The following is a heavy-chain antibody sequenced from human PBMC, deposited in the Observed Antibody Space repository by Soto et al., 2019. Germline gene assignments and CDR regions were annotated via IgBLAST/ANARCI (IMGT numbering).Heavy chain of an antibody. Sequence: QVQLVQSGAEVKKPGSSVKVSCKASGGTFSSYTISWVRQAPGQGREWMGRFVPILGLAHYAQKCQGRVTITADKYTSTAYMELSSLRSDDTSVYYCARDVGGEVDPWGQGTLVTVSS. CDR3: ARDVGGEVDP. CDR1: GGTFSSYT. V-gene: IGHV1-69*08. D-gene: IGHD3-16*01. CDR2: FVPILGLA. J-gene: IGHJ5*02.